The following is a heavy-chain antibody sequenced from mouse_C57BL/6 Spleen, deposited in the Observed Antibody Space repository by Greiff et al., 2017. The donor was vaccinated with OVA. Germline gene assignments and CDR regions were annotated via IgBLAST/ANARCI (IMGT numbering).Heavy chain of an antibody. CDR3: ARDDYSNYGFAY. CDR1: GFTFSSYA. Sequence: DVMLVESGGGLVKPGGSLKLSCAASGFTFSSYAMSWVRQTPEKRLEWVATISDGGSYTYYPDNVKGRFPISRDNAKNNLYLQMSHLKSEDTAMYYCARDDYSNYGFAYWGQGTLVTVSA. D-gene: IGHD2-5*01. J-gene: IGHJ3*01. V-gene: IGHV5-4*01. CDR2: ISDGGSYT.